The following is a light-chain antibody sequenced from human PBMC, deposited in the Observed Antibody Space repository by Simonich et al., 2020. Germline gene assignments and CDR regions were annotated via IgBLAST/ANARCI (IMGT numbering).Light chain of an antibody. CDR2: AAS. Sequence: DIQMTQSPSSLSASVGDRVTLTCRASQGIRNYLAWYQQKPGQVPKLLIYAASTLQSRVPSRFSGSGSGTDFTLTISSLQPEDVATYYCQKYNSALFTFGPGTKVDIK. V-gene: IGKV1-27*01. CDR3: QKYNSALFT. CDR1: QGIRNY. J-gene: IGKJ3*01.